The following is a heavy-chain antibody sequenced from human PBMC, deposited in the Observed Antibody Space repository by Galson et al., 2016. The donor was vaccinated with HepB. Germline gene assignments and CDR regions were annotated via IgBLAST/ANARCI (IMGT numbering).Heavy chain of an antibody. J-gene: IGHJ4*02. D-gene: IGHD1-1*01. Sequence: SLRLSCAASGFDFSTYGMHWVRQTPGKGLEWVTVISYEGTKKYYADSVKGRFTISRDNSKNTVYLQMNSLRTVDTAVYYCSTSHYKSESDGFDYWGQGTQVTVSS. V-gene: IGHV3-30*03. CDR3: STSHYKSESDGFDY. CDR1: GFDFSTYG. CDR2: ISYEGTKK.